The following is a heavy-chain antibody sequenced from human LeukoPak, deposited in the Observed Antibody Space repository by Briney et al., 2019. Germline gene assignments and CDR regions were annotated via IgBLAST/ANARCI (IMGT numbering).Heavy chain of an antibody. J-gene: IGHJ3*02. D-gene: IGHD2-2*02. V-gene: IGHV1-2*02. CDR1: GYTFTGYY. CDR3: AREYGYCSSTSCYTNAFDI. Sequence: ASVKVSCKASGYTFTGYYMHWVRQAPGQGLEWMGWINPNSGGTNYAQKFQGRVTMTRDTSISTAYMELSRLRSDDTAVYYCAREYGYCSSTSCYTNAFDIWGQGTMVTVSS. CDR2: INPNSGGT.